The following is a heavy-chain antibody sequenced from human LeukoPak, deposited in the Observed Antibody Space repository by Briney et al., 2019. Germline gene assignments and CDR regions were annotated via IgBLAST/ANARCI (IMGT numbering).Heavy chain of an antibody. V-gene: IGHV4-59*08. CDR3: ARGPYSYDSSGAFDI. D-gene: IGHD3-22*01. J-gene: IGHJ3*02. Sequence: SETLSLTCTVSGGSISSYYWSWIRQPPGKGLEWIGYIYYSGNTNYNPSLKSRVTMSVDTSKNQFSLKLSSVTAADTAVYFCARGPYSYDSSGAFDIWGQGTMVTVSS. CDR2: IYYSGNT. CDR1: GGSISSYY.